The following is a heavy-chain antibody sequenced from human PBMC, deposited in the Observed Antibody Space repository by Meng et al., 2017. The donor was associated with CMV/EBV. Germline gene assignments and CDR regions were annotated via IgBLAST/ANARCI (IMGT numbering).Heavy chain of an antibody. D-gene: IGHD4-23*01. V-gene: IGHV4-39*07. CDR1: GGSISSSSYY. Sequence: LSLSGTVSGGSISSSSYYWGGIRQPPGKGLEWIGSIYYSGSTYYNPSLKSRVTISVDTSKNQFSLKLSSVTAADTAVYYCARDNTVVKGIDYWGQGTLVTVSS. CDR3: ARDNTVVKGIDY. J-gene: IGHJ4*02. CDR2: IYYSGST.